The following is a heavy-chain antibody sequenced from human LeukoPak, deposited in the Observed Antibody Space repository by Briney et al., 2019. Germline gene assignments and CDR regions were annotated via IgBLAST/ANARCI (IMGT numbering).Heavy chain of an antibody. J-gene: IGHJ4*02. CDR2: ISISSIYI. CDR3: ARGRVPN. V-gene: IGHV3-21*01. CDR1: AFTFTSMS. Sequence: PAGSLTLSCAASAFTFTSMSMNWVRPAPGKWREWVSSISISSIYIYYTYSVKRRFTISGDNDKNSLYLQMNSLRAEDTALYYCARGRVPNWGQGGLVTVSS.